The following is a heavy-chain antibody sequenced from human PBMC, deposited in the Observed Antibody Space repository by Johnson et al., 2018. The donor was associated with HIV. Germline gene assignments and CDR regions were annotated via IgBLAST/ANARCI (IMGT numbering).Heavy chain of an antibody. Sequence: VQLVESGGGLVQPGRSLRLSCAASGFTFDDYAMHWVRQAPGKGLEWVSGISWNSGSIGYADSVKGRFTISRDNAKNSLYLQMNSLRAEDTALYYCARLRGAFDIWGQGTMVTVSS. CDR2: ISWNSGSI. V-gene: IGHV3-9*01. J-gene: IGHJ3*02. CDR3: ARLRGAFDI. D-gene: IGHD2-21*02. CDR1: GFTFDDYA.